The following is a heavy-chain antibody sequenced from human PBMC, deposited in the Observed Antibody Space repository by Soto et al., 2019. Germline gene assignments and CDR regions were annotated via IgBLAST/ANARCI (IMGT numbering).Heavy chain of an antibody. CDR3: ARGTTVTTPPDY. D-gene: IGHD4-4*01. Sequence: QVQLVQSGAEVKKPGASVKVSCKASGYTFTSYGISWVRQAPGQGLEWMGWISAYNGNTNYAQKLQGRXXMXTXXPTSKAYMELRSLRSDDTAVYYCARGTTVTTPPDYWGQGTLVTVSS. V-gene: IGHV1-18*01. CDR1: GYTFTSYG. J-gene: IGHJ4*02. CDR2: ISAYNGNT.